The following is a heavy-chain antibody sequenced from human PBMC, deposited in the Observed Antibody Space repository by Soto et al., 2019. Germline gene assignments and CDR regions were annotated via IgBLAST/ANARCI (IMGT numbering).Heavy chain of an antibody. Sequence: QVQLQESGPGLVKPSQTLSLTCTVSGGSISSGGYYWSWIRQHPGKGLEWIGYIYYSGSTYYSPSLKSRVTISVDTSKNQFSLKLSSVTAADTAVYYCARVTIFGAILNWFDPWGQGTLVTVSS. CDR1: GGSISSGGYY. V-gene: IGHV4-31*03. J-gene: IGHJ5*02. D-gene: IGHD3-3*01. CDR2: IYYSGST. CDR3: ARVTIFGAILNWFDP.